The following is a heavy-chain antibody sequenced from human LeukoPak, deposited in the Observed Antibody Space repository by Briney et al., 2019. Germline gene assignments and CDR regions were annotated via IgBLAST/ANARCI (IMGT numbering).Heavy chain of an antibody. J-gene: IGHJ6*03. Sequence: ASVKVSCKASVYSFTRDYMRSVRQTPGQGLGCRGIINPSGGSTSYAQKFQGRVTMTRDMSTSTVYMELSSLRSGDTAVYYCAREGYCSSTSCYQIHYYMDVWGKGTTVTVSS. CDR1: VYSFTRDY. D-gene: IGHD2-2*01. CDR2: INPSGGST. V-gene: IGHV1-46*01. CDR3: AREGYCSSTSCYQIHYYMDV.